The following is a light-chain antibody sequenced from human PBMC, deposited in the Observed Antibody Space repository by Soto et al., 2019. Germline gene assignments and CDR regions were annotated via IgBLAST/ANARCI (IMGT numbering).Light chain of an antibody. CDR2: GAS. J-gene: IGKJ2*01. V-gene: IGKV1-12*01. CDR1: QDISSW. CDR3: QQGNSFPNT. Sequence: DIQMTQSPSSVSASVGDRVTITCRASQDISSWLVWYQQKPGTAPKLLISGASTLQSGVPSRFSGSGSVTDFTLTISSLQPDDFATYYCQQGNSFPNTFGQGTKLEI.